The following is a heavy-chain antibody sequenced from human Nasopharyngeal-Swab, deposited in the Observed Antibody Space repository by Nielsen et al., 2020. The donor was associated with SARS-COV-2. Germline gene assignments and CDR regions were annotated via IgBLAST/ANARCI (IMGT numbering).Heavy chain of an antibody. CDR2: IGDKDHNYAT. CDR1: GFIFSASA. Sequence: GESLKISCAASGFIFSASAIHWVRQASGKGLEWVARIGDKDHNYATTYGASVQGRFTISRDDSTNTAFLQMDSRKTEDTALYYCTTDFYFDYWGQGTLVTVSS. V-gene: IGHV3-73*01. CDR3: TTDFYFDY. J-gene: IGHJ4*02.